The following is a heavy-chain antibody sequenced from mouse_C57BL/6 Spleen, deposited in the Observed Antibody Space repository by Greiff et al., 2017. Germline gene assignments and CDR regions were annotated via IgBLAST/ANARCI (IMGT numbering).Heavy chain of an antibody. CDR2: IYPGDGDT. J-gene: IGHJ1*03. CDR3: ARRGYGYDVGWYFDV. V-gene: IGHV1-82*01. D-gene: IGHD2-2*01. CDR1: GYAFSSSW. Sequence: VQLQQSGPELVKPGASVKISCKASGYAFSSSWMNWVKQRPGKGLEWIGRIYPGDGDTNYNGKFKGKATLTADKSSSTAYRQLSSLTSEDSAVYFCARRGYGYDVGWYFDVWGTGTTVTVSS.